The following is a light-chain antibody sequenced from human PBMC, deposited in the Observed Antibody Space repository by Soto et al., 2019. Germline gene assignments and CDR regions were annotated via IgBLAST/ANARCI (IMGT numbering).Light chain of an antibody. J-gene: IGKJ1*01. Sequence: DIQMTQSPSTLTAAVGDRVTITCRASQSISYWLAWYQQKPGKSPNLLIYRASILESGVPSRFSGSGSGTEFTLTINSLHLDDFATYYCQQYHTYSGTFGQGTKVEIK. CDR3: QQYHTYSGT. V-gene: IGKV1-5*03. CDR1: QSISYW. CDR2: RAS.